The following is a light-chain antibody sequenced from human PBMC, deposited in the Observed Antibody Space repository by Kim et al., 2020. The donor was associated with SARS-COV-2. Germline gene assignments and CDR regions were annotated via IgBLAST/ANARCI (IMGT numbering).Light chain of an antibody. CDR3: QQYNNWPQT. V-gene: IGKV3-15*01. CDR2: GAS. Sequence: VSPGERATHSCRASQSVSSNLAWYQQKPGQAPRLRIDGASTRATGIPARFSGSGSGTEFTLTISSLQSEDFAVYYCQQYNNWPQTFGQGTKVDIK. J-gene: IGKJ1*01. CDR1: QSVSSN.